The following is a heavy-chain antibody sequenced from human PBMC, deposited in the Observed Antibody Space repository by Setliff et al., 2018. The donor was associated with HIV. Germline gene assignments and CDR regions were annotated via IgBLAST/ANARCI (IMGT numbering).Heavy chain of an antibody. J-gene: IGHJ6*03. Sequence: SVKVSCKASGGTFSSNAISWVRQAPGQGLEWMGGIIPIFGTANYAQKFQGRVTITADESTSTVYMELSSLRSEDTAVYYCARGTPVGTIWNYYSYMDLWGKGTTVTVSS. V-gene: IGHV1-69*13. CDR2: IIPIFGTA. CDR3: ARGTPVGTIWNYYSYMDL. CDR1: GGTFSSNA. D-gene: IGHD3-3*01.